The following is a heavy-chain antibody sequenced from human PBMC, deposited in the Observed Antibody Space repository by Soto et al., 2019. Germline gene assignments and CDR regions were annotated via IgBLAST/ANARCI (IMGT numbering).Heavy chain of an antibody. J-gene: IGHJ6*03. CDR3: ARDWGRFLEWLSSDYYYYYMDV. V-gene: IGHV3-48*01. CDR2: ISSSSSTI. D-gene: IGHD3-3*01. CDR1: GFTFSSYS. Sequence: GGSLRLSCAASGFTFSSYSMNWVRQAPGKGLEWVSYISSSSSTIYYADSVKGRFTISRDNAKNSLYLQMNSLRAEDTAVYYCARDWGRFLEWLSSDYYYYYMDVWGKGTTLTVSS.